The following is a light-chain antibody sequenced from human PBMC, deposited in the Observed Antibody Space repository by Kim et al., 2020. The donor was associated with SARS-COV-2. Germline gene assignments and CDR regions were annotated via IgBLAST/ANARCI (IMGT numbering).Light chain of an antibody. CDR3: GTWDSSLSDVV. Sequence: GQKVTISCSGSSSNSGNNYVSWYQQLPGTAPKLLIYDNNKRPSGIPDRFSGSKSGTSATLGITGLQTGDEADYYCGTWDSSLSDVVFGGGTQLTVL. CDR1: SSNSGNNY. J-gene: IGLJ2*01. V-gene: IGLV1-51*01. CDR2: DNN.